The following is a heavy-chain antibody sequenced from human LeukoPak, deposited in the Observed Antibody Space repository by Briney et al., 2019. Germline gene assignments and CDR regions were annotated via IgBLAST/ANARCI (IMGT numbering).Heavy chain of an antibody. CDR2: IYYSGST. CDR3: ARDPNDYGHTFDY. J-gene: IGHJ4*02. CDR1: GGSIGSYY. D-gene: IGHD4-17*01. V-gene: IGHV4-59*01. Sequence: PSETLSLTCTVSGGSIGSYYWSWIRQPPGKGLEWIGYIYYSGSTNYNPSLKSRVTISVDTSKNQFSLKLSSVTAADTAVYYCARDPNDYGHTFDYWGQGTLVTVSS.